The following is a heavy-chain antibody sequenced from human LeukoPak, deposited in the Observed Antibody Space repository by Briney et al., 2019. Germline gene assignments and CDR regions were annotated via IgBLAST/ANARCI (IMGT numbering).Heavy chain of an antibody. CDR2: IYHSGST. D-gene: IGHD5-18*01. CDR1: GYSISSGYY. CDR3: ATGGYSYGFVRVSDI. J-gene: IGHJ3*02. Sequence: PSETLSLTCTVSGYSISSGYYWGWIRQPPGKGLEWIGSIYHSGSTYYNPSLKSRVTISVDTSKNQFSLKLSSVTAADTAVYYCATGGYSYGFVRVSDIWGQGTMVTVSS. V-gene: IGHV4-38-2*02.